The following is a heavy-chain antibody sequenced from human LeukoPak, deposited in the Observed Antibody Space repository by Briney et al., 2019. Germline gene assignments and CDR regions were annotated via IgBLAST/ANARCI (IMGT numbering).Heavy chain of an antibody. V-gene: IGHV3-23*01. CDR2: ISASGDST. Sequence: PGGSLRLSCAASGFTFSSYAMNWVRHAPGKRLEWVSSISASGDSTYYADSVKGRFTISRDNSKNTLSLQMSSLRAEDTAIFYWAELKSGSYFGYWGPGTLVTVSS. D-gene: IGHD3-10*01. CDR1: GFTFSSYA. CDR3: AELKSGSYFGY. J-gene: IGHJ4*02.